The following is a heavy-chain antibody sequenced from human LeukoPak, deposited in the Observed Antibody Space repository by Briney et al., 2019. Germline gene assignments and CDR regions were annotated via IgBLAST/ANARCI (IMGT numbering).Heavy chain of an antibody. CDR1: GFTFSSYS. J-gene: IGHJ6*03. D-gene: IGHD4-17*01. V-gene: IGHV3-21*01. CDR3: ARDLEGIYGDCGYQYMDV. Sequence: GGSLRLSCAASGFTFSSYSMNWVRQAPGKGLEWVSSISSSSSYIYYADSVKGRFTISRDNAKNSLYLHMNSLRAEDTAVYYCARDLEGIYGDCGYQYMDVWGKGTTVTISS. CDR2: ISSSSSYI.